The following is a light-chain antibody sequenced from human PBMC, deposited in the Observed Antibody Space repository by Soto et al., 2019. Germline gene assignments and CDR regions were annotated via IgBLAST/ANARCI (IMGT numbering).Light chain of an antibody. Sequence: DIQLTQSPGTLSASVGDRATITCRASQRINKYLSWYQQKPGQTPRLLIYAASTRQTGIPARFSGSGSGTDFTLTVSRLEPEDFAVYYCLQNGTSPSTFGQGTRLEIK. CDR1: QRINKY. J-gene: IGKJ5*01. V-gene: IGKV1-39*01. CDR3: LQNGTSPST. CDR2: AAS.